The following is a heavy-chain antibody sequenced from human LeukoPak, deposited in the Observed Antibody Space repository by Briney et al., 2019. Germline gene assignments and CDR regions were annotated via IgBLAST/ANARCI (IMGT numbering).Heavy chain of an antibody. CDR1: GFTFSRYW. D-gene: IGHD6-13*01. CDR3: VKDWSWSFDY. J-gene: IGHJ4*02. CDR2: ISSDGTII. Sequence: GGSLRLSCEASGFTFSRYWMYWVRQAPGKGLVRVARISSDGTIINYADSVRGRFTISRDNAKNTLYLQMNSLRVEDTAVYYCVKDWSWSFDYWGQGALVTVSS. V-gene: IGHV3-74*01.